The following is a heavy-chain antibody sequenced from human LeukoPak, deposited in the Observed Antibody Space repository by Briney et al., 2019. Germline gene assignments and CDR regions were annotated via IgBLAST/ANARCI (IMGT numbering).Heavy chain of an antibody. D-gene: IGHD3-10*01. V-gene: IGHV1-18*01. Sequence: ASVKVSCKASGYTFTSYGISWVRQAPGQGLEWMGWISAYNGNTNYAQKLQGRVTMTTDTSTSTAYMELRSLRSDDTAVYYCARDGSYYYGSGSSNRNYYYYYMDVWGKGTTVTVSS. J-gene: IGHJ6*03. CDR3: ARDGSYYYGSGSSNRNYYYYYMDV. CDR1: GYTFTSYG. CDR2: ISAYNGNT.